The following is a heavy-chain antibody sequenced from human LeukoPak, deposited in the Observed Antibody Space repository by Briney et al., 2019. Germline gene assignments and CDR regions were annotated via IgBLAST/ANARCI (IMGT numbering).Heavy chain of an antibody. V-gene: IGHV3-23*01. D-gene: IGHD6-13*01. Sequence: TGGSLRLSCAASGFTFSSYAMSWVRQAPGKGLEWVSAISGGGDSTYYADSVKGRFTISRDNSKNTLYLQMNSLRAEDTAIYYCAKWSSSSWYDYWGQGTLVTVSS. CDR2: ISGGGDST. J-gene: IGHJ4*02. CDR3: AKWSSSSWYDY. CDR1: GFTFSSYA.